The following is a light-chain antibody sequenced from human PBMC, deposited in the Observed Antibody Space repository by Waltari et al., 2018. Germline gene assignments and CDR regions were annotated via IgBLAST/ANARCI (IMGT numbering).Light chain of an antibody. CDR2: DVT. CDR1: RDVGGSNY. J-gene: IGLJ2*01. Sequence: QSALTQPASVSGSPGHSITIPCPGRDVGGSNYVAWYPQPPGKAPQVMIYDVTDRPSGVSNRFSVSKSGDTASLTISGLQAEDEADYYCASWTDSDTLKLLFGGGTKLTVL. V-gene: IGLV2-14*03. CDR3: ASWTDSDTLKLL.